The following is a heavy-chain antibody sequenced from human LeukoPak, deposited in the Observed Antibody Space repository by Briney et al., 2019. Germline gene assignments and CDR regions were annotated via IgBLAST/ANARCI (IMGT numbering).Heavy chain of an antibody. CDR2: IYTRGSA. Sequence: SQTLSLTCTVSGGSISSGSYYWSWLRQPAGKGLDWIGRIYTRGSANYNPSLKSRVTISVDTSKDQFSLKLKSVTAADTAVYYCARGEYYYGSGTLNWFDPWGQGTLVTVSS. CDR3: ARGEYYYGSGTLNWFDP. CDR1: GGSISSGSYY. V-gene: IGHV4-61*02. D-gene: IGHD3-10*01. J-gene: IGHJ5*02.